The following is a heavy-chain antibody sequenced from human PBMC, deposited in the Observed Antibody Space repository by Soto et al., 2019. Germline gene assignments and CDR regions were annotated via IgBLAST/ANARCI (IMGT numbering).Heavy chain of an antibody. CDR3: ATGVPRTNYYYYYGMDV. J-gene: IGHJ6*02. Sequence: PSETLSLTCTVSGGSISSYYWSWIRQPAGKGLEWIGRTYTSGSTNYNPSLKSRVTMSVDTSKNQFSLKLSSVTAADTAVYYCATGVPRTNYYYYYGMDVWGQGTTVTVSS. CDR1: GGSISSYY. CDR2: TYTSGST. V-gene: IGHV4-4*07. D-gene: IGHD3-3*01.